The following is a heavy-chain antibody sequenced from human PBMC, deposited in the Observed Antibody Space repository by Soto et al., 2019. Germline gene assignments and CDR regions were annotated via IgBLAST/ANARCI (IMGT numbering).Heavy chain of an antibody. J-gene: IGHJ5*02. V-gene: IGHV4-30-2*01. CDR1: GGSISSGGYS. Sequence: QLQLQESGSGLVKPSQTLSLTCAVSGGSISSGGYSWSWIRQPPGKGLEWIGYIYHSGSTYYNPSLKSRVTISVDRSKNQFSLKLSSVTAADTAVYYCARSEDSSGYSPFDPWGQGTLVTVSS. CDR2: IYHSGST. CDR3: ARSEDSSGYSPFDP. D-gene: IGHD3-22*01.